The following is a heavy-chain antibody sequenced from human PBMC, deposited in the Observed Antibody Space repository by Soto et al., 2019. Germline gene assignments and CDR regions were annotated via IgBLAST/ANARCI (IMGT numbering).Heavy chain of an antibody. D-gene: IGHD6-19*01. CDR2: IIPILGIA. CDR1: GGTFSSYT. V-gene: IGHV1-69*02. Sequence: SVKVSCKASGGTFSSYTISWVRQAPGQGLEWMGRIIPILGIANYAQKFQGRVTMTTDTSTSTAYMELRSLRSDDTAVYYCARVKGSGWLNWFDPWGQGTPVTVSS. J-gene: IGHJ5*02. CDR3: ARVKGSGWLNWFDP.